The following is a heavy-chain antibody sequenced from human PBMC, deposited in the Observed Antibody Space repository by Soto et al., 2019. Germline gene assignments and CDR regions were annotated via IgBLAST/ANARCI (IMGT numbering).Heavy chain of an antibody. D-gene: IGHD2-15*01. J-gene: IGHJ5*02. CDR2: ISTYDDKT. Sequence: AASVKVSCKASGYSFRTHGISWVRQAPGQGLEWMGWISTYDDKTNFPQKFQGRITMTTDTSTSTAYMELRSLRSDDTAVYFCARDLGYCNSSGCFRNWFDPWGQGTLVTVSS. CDR3: ARDLGYCNSSGCFRNWFDP. CDR1: GYSFRTHG. V-gene: IGHV1-18*01.